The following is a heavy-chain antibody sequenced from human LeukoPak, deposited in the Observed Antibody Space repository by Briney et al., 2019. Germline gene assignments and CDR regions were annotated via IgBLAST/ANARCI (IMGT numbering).Heavy chain of an antibody. CDR1: GFTFSSYA. D-gene: IGHD1-26*01. J-gene: IGHJ3*02. V-gene: IGHV3-23*01. CDR3: TTVYGGSDIASDI. Sequence: GGSLRLSCAASGFTFSSYAMSWVRQAPGKGLEWVSAISGSGGSTYYADSVKGRFTISRDNSKNTLYLQMNSLRAEDTAVYYCTTVYGGSDIASDIWGQGTTVTVSS. CDR2: ISGSGGST.